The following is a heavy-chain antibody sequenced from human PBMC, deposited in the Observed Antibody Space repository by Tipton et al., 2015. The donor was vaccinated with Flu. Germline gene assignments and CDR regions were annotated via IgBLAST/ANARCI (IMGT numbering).Heavy chain of an antibody. D-gene: IGHD3-9*01. V-gene: IGHV4-38-2*02. CDR2: IYHSGST. CDR1: GDSISSGYY. Sequence: TLSLTCTVSGDSISSGYYWGWIRQPPGKGLEWIGSIYHSGSTYYNPSLKSRVTISVDTSKNQFSLKLSSVTAADTAVYYCARHDILTGITHWGQGTLVTVSS. J-gene: IGHJ4*02. CDR3: ARHDILTGITH.